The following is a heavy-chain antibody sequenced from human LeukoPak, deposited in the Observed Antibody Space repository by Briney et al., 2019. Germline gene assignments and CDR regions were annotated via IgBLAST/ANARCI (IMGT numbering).Heavy chain of an antibody. CDR2: IRYDGSIK. V-gene: IGHV3-30*02. Sequence: GGSLRLSCAASGFTFSSYWMSWVRQAPGKGLEWVTFIRYDGSIKYYADSVKGRFTISRDNSKNTLYLQMNSLRAEDTAVYYCAKDKSYGSYYFDYWGQGTLVTVSS. J-gene: IGHJ4*02. CDR1: GFTFSSYW. D-gene: IGHD5-18*01. CDR3: AKDKSYGSYYFDY.